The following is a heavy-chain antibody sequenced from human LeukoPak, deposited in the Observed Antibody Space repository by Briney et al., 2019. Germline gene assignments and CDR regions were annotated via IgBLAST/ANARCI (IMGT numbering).Heavy chain of an antibody. Sequence: SETLSLTCTVSGGSISSGSYYWNWIRQPAGKGLEWIGRIYTSGSTNYNPSLKSRVTVSVDTSKNQFSLKLSSVTAADTAVYYCARAGGRSWFDPWGQGTLVTVSS. J-gene: IGHJ5*02. V-gene: IGHV4-61*02. CDR1: GGSISSGSYY. CDR2: IYTSGST. CDR3: ARAGGRSWFDP.